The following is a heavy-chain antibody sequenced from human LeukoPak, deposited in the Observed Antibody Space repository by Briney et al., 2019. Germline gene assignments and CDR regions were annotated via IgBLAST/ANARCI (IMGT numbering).Heavy chain of an antibody. D-gene: IGHD3-22*01. Sequence: GASVKVSCKAYGYTFTGYYMHWVRQAPGQGLEWMGRINPNSGGTNYAQTFQGRVTMTRDTSIITAYMELSRLRSDDTAVYYCARAVSGDSSGYRDYWGQGTLVTVSS. CDR3: ARAVSGDSSGYRDY. V-gene: IGHV1-2*06. CDR2: INPNSGGT. J-gene: IGHJ4*02. CDR1: GYTFTGYY.